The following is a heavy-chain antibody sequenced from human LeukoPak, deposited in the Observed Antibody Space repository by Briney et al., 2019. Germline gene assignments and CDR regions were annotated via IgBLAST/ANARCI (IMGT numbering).Heavy chain of an antibody. Sequence: GGSLRLSCAASGFSFSSYGMQWVRQAPGKGLEWVAIISYDGSNKYYADSVKARFTVSRDKYKNTLYLQMNSLRAEDTAVYCCAKDSRPGSAQRTGFDYWGQGTLVTVSS. V-gene: IGHV3-30*18. CDR3: AKDSRPGSAQRTGFDY. CDR1: GFSFSSYG. J-gene: IGHJ4*02. D-gene: IGHD3-10*01. CDR2: ISYDGSNK.